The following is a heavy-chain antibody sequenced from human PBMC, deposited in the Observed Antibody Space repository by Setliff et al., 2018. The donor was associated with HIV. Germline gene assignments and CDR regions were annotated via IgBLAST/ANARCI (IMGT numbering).Heavy chain of an antibody. CDR3: ARVVWMAAAGTIDYYYYGMDI. J-gene: IGHJ6*02. CDR2: INHRGIT. CDR1: GVSFSGYY. D-gene: IGHD6-13*01. Sequence: SETLSLTCAVYGVSFSGYYWSWIRQPPGKGLEWIGEINHRGITNYSPSLKSRVTISVDTSKNQFSLKLRSVPAADTAVYYCARVVWMAAAGTIDYYYYGMDIWGQGTTVTVSS. V-gene: IGHV4-34*01.